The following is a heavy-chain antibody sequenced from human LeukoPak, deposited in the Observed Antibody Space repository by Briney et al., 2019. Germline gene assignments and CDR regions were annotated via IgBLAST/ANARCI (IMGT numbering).Heavy chain of an antibody. V-gene: IGHV3-30*18. J-gene: IGHJ6*02. CDR3: AKDAYCSSTSCYVPYYYYGMDV. CDR2: ISYDGSNK. Sequence: GGSLRLSCAASGFTFSSYGMLWVRQAPGKGLEWVAVISYDGSNKYYADSVKGRFTISRDNSKNTLYLQMNSLRAEDTAVYYCAKDAYCSSTSCYVPYYYYGMDVWGQGTTVTVSS. D-gene: IGHD2-2*01. CDR1: GFTFSSYG.